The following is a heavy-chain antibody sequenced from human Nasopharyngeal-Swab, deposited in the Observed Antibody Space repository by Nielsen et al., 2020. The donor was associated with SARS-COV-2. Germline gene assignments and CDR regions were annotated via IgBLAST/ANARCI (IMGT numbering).Heavy chain of an antibody. CDR2: ISFDGTRK. CDR3: AKITTSSLFDY. J-gene: IGHJ4*02. Sequence: SCVVSGFTFSGYDMNWVRQAPGKGLEWVAGISFDGTRKFYVDSVKGRFTISRDNSRDTLYLQMDSLRAEDTALYYCAKITTSSLFDYWGQGAQVTVSS. CDR1: GFTFSGYD. D-gene: IGHD6-6*01. V-gene: IGHV3-30*18.